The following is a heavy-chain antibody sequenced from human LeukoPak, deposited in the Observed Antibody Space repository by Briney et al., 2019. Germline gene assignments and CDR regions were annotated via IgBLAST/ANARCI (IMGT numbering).Heavy chain of an antibody. CDR3: ARVVGVAWSERRPGQYYMDV. V-gene: IGHV3-48*03. Sequence: GGSLRLSCAASGFTFSSYEMNWVRQAPGKGLEWVSYISSSGSTIYYADSVKGRFTISRDNAKNSLYLQMNSLRAEDTAVFYCARVVGVAWSERRPGQYYMDVWGKGTTVTVSS. J-gene: IGHJ6*03. CDR1: GFTFSSYE. CDR2: ISSSGSTI. D-gene: IGHD6-19*01.